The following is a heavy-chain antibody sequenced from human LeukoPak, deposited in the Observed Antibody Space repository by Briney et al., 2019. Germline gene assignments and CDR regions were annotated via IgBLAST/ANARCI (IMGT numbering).Heavy chain of an antibody. J-gene: IGHJ4*02. CDR2: ISAYNGNT. Sequence: ASVKVSCKASGYTFTSYGISWVRQAPGQGLEWMGWISAYNGNTNYAQKLQGRVTMTTDTSTSTAYMELRSLRSDDTAVYYCATSLPNYYGSGSYYPPPYFDYWGQGTLATVSS. CDR1: GYTFTSYG. V-gene: IGHV1-18*01. CDR3: ATSLPNYYGSGSYYPPPYFDY. D-gene: IGHD3-10*01.